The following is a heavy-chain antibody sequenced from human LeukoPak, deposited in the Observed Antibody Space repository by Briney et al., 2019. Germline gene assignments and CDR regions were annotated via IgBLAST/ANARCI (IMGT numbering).Heavy chain of an antibody. D-gene: IGHD2-15*01. J-gene: IGHJ3*02. CDR2: ISSSSSYI. CDR1: GFTFSSYS. V-gene: IGHV3-21*01. CDR3: ARDFRPQGYPRQGAFDI. Sequence: GGSLRLSCAASGFTFSSYSMNWVRQAPGKGLEWVSSISSSSSYIYYADSVKGRFTISRDNAKNSLYLQMNSLRAEDTAVYYCARDFRPQGYPRQGAFDIWGQGTMVTVSS.